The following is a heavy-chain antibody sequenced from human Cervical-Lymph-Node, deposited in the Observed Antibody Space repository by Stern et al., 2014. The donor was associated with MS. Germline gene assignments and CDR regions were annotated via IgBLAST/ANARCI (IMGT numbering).Heavy chain of an antibody. Sequence: QVQLVESGVEVNKPGGPVKVSCKASGNTFTSYAISWVRQAPGQGLEWVGWISAYNGNTNYAQKLQGRVTMTTDTSTSTAYMELRSLRSDDTAVYYCSRVRYSSGWSPVFGYWGQGTLVTVSS. V-gene: IGHV1-18*04. CDR2: ISAYNGNT. J-gene: IGHJ4*02. CDR1: GNTFTSYA. D-gene: IGHD6-19*01. CDR3: SRVRYSSGWSPVFGY.